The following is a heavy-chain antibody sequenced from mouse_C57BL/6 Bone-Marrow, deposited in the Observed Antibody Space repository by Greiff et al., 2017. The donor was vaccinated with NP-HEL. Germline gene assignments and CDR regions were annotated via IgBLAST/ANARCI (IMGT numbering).Heavy chain of an antibody. J-gene: IGHJ4*01. D-gene: IGHD2-4*01. CDR1: GYSITSGYY. Sequence: EVKLMESGPGLVKPSQSLSLTCSVTGYSITSGYYWNWIRQFPGNKLEWMGYISYDGSNNYNPSLKNRISITRDTSKNQFFLKLNSVTTEDTATYYCARGDYRYYYAMDYWGQGTSVTVSS. V-gene: IGHV3-6*01. CDR2: ISYDGSN. CDR3: ARGDYRYYYAMDY.